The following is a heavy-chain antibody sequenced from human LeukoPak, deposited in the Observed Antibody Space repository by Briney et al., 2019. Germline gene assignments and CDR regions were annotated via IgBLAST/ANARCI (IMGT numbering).Heavy chain of an antibody. J-gene: IGHJ4*02. CDR3: ARQSTAMVDNYFDY. Sequence: PGGSLRLSCAASGFTVSSYEMNWVRQAPGKGLEWVSYMSSSGSVKFYADSVKGRFTISRDSAKNSLHLQMNSLRDEDTAVYYCARQSTAMVDNYFDYWGQGTLVTVSS. V-gene: IGHV3-48*03. D-gene: IGHD5-18*01. CDR1: GFTVSSYE. CDR2: MSSSGSVK.